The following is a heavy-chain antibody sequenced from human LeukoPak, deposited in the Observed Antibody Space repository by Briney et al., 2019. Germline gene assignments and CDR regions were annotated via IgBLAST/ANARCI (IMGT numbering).Heavy chain of an antibody. CDR3: AKVGGGDYYYYMDV. D-gene: IGHD3-16*01. J-gene: IGHJ6*03. Sequence: GGSLRLSCAASGFTFNSYAMSWVRQAPGKGLEWVSGISGGGGRTYYADSVKGRFTISRDNSKNTLYLQLNSLRAEDTAVYYCAKVGGGDYYYYMDVWGKRTTVTVSS. V-gene: IGHV3-23*01. CDR2: ISGGGGRT. CDR1: GFTFNSYA.